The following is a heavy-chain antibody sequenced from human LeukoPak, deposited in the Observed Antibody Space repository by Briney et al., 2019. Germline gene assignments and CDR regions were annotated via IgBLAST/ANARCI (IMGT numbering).Heavy chain of an antibody. CDR2: ISGSGGST. D-gene: IGHD3-10*01. V-gene: IGHV3-23*01. J-gene: IGHJ4*02. CDR3: AKSRLWFGELLGGYYFDY. Sequence: GGSLRLSCAASGFTFSSYAMSWVRQAPGKGLEWVSAISGSGGSTYYADSVKGRFTISRDNSKNTLYLQMNSLRAEDTAVYYCAKSRLWFGELLGGYYFDYWGQGTLVTVPS. CDR1: GFTFSSYA.